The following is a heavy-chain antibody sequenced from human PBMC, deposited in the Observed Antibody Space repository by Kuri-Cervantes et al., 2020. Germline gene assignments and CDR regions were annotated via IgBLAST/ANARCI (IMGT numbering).Heavy chain of an antibody. J-gene: IGHJ4*02. Sequence: ASVKVSCKASGYTFTSYAMNWVRQAPGQRLEWIGWIDAGNGKTKYSQNFQDRVTITRDTSASTAYMELSSLRSEDTAVYYCARKTTYGSSWNFDYWGQGTLVTVSS. CDR1: GYTFTSYA. CDR2: IDAGNGKT. D-gene: IGHD6-13*01. CDR3: ARKTTYGSSWNFDY. V-gene: IGHV1-3*01.